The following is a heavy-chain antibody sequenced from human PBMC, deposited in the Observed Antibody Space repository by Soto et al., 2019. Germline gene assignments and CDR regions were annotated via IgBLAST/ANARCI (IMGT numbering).Heavy chain of an antibody. CDR1: GGTFSSYA. Sequence: GASVKVSCKASGGTFSSYAISWVRQAPGQGLEWMGGIIPIFGTANYAQKFQGRVTITADESTSTAYMGLSSLRSEDTAVYYCARGGYFDSSNYLAYWGLGTLVTV. CDR3: ARGGYFDSSNYLAY. V-gene: IGHV1-69*13. J-gene: IGHJ4*02. D-gene: IGHD3-22*01. CDR2: IIPIFGTA.